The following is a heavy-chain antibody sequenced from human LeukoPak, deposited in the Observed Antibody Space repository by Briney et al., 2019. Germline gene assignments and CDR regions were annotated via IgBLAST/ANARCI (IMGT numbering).Heavy chain of an antibody. CDR1: GGTFSSYA. V-gene: IGHV1-69*05. Sequence: GASVKVSCKASGGTFSSYAISWVRQAPGQGLEWMGGIIPIFGTANYAQKFQGRVTITTDESTSTAYMELSSLRSEDTAVYYCARDVPGIAVAGTAFDIWGQGTMVTVSS. D-gene: IGHD6-19*01. J-gene: IGHJ3*02. CDR3: ARDVPGIAVAGTAFDI. CDR2: IIPIFGTA.